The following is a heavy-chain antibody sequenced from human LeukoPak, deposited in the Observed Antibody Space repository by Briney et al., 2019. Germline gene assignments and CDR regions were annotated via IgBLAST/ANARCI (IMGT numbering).Heavy chain of an antibody. D-gene: IGHD3-3*01. J-gene: IGHJ4*02. V-gene: IGHV3-23*01. Sequence: GGSLRLSCAASGFTFRSYAMNWVRQAPGKGLEWVSAISGSGSATYYADSVKGRFTISRDSSKNTLYLQMNRVRAEDTAVYYCASGEWPQDYWGQGTLVTVSS. CDR1: GFTFRSYA. CDR3: ASGEWPQDY. CDR2: ISGSGSAT.